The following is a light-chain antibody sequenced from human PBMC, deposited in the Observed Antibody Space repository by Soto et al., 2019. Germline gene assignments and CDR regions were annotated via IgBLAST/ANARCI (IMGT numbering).Light chain of an antibody. CDR2: DAS. Sequence: DIQMTHSPSTLSASVGDRVTITCRASESISRWLAWYQQKPGKAPKLLIYDASSLESGVPSRFSGSGSETEFTLTISRLQPDDFATYFCHSRALGQGTRLEIK. CDR3: HSRA. J-gene: IGKJ5*01. V-gene: IGKV1-5*01. CDR1: ESISRW.